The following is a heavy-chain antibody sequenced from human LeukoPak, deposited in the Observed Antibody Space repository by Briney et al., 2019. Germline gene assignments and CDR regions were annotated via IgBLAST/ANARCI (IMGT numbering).Heavy chain of an antibody. CDR3: ARVNLRGSNYNWFDP. Sequence: VASVKVSCKTSGGTFLSHTFSWVRQAPGQGLEWMGKITPVINTANYAQTFQGRVSIYADKSTTTVYMDLSGLRPDDTAVYYCARVNLRGSNYNWFDPWGQGTLVTVSP. D-gene: IGHD1-26*01. CDR2: ITPVINTA. V-gene: IGHV1-69*08. CDR1: GGTFLSHT. J-gene: IGHJ5*02.